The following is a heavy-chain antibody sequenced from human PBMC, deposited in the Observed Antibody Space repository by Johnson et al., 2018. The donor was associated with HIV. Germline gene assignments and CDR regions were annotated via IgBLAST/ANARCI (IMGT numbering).Heavy chain of an antibody. J-gene: IGHJ3*02. CDR2: IKSKTDGGTT. D-gene: IGHD4-23*01. CDR1: GFTFSNAW. CDR3: AKDFRRFFPTPDAFDI. V-gene: IGHV3-15*01. Sequence: MLLVESGGGLVKPGGSLRLSCAASGFTFSNAWMSWVRQAPGKGLEWVGRIKSKTDGGTTDYAAPVKGRFTISRDDSKNTLYLQMNSLRAEDTAVYYCAKDFRRFFPTPDAFDIWGQGTMVTVSS.